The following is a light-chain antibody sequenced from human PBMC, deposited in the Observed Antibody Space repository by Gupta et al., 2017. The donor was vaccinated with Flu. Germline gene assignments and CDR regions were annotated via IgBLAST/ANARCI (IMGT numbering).Light chain of an antibody. Sequence: LTHPPGTLSLSQRETATLYCRASQSVSSSYVAWYYQKPGQAPRLLSYVASSRDTGIPDRIISSGCGTDYTLTISSRQPEDYAVYYCHQQGRRPPWPFGQGTKVEIK. CDR3: HQQGRRPPWP. CDR1: QSVSSSY. CDR2: VAS. J-gene: IGKJ1*01. V-gene: IGKV3-20*01.